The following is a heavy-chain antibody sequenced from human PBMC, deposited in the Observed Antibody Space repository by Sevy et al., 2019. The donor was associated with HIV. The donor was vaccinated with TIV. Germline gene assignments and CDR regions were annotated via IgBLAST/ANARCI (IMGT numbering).Heavy chain of an antibody. Sequence: GGSLRLSCAASGFTFSDYYMSWIRQAPGKGLEGVSYISSSGSNIYYADSVKGRFTVSRDNAKNSMYLQMNSLRAEDTALYYCARDLHRGLSGSTSGYWGQGTLVTVSS. J-gene: IGHJ4*02. CDR1: GFTFSDYY. CDR3: ARDLHRGLSGSTSGY. CDR2: ISSSGSNI. V-gene: IGHV3-11*01. D-gene: IGHD3-3*01.